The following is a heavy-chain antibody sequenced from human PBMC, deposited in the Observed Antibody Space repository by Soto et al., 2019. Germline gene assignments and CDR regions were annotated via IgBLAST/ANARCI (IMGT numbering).Heavy chain of an antibody. CDR3: AREGNYNSGDY. CDR2: LYSGGGT. J-gene: IGHJ4*02. D-gene: IGHD1-1*01. V-gene: IGHV3-53*01. Sequence: LRLSCAASGFTFSSNYMSWVRQAPGKGLEWISVLYSGGGTYYADSVKGRFTISRDNSKNTLYLQLNSLRAEDTAVYYCAREGNYNSGDYWGQGTLVTVSS. CDR1: GFTFSSNY.